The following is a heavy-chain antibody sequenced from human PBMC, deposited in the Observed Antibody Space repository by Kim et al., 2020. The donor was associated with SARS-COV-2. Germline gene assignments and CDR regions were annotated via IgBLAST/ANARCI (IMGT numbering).Heavy chain of an antibody. V-gene: IGHV4-39*01. D-gene: IGHD2-2*02. CDR1: GGSVSSSSYY. CDR2: IYYSGST. CDR3: ASGYCSSTSCYTYEAFDI. J-gene: IGHJ3*02. Sequence: SETLSLTCTVSGGSVSSSSYYWGWIRQPPGKGLEWIGSIYYSGSTYYNPSLKSRVTISVDTSKNQFSLKLSSVTAADTAVYYCASGYCSSTSCYTYEAFDIWGQGTMVTVSS.